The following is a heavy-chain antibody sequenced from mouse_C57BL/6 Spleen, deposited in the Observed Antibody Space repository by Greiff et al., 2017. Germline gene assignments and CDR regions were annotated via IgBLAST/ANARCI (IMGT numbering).Heavy chain of an antibody. D-gene: IGHD2-5*01. CDR2: INPSTGGT. CDR1: GYSFTGYY. Sequence: VQLQQSGPELVKPGASVKISCKASGYSFTGYYMNWVKQSPEKSLEWIGEINPSTGGTTYNQKFKAKATLTVDKSSSTAYMQLKSLTSEDSAVYYCARSSYYSNYGVSYAMDYWGQGTSVTVSS. V-gene: IGHV1-42*01. CDR3: ARSSYYSNYGVSYAMDY. J-gene: IGHJ4*01.